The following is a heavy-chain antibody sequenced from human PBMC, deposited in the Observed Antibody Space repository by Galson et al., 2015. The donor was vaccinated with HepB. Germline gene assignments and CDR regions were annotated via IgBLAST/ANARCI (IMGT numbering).Heavy chain of an antibody. V-gene: IGHV1-18*01. CDR2: ISAYNGNT. D-gene: IGHD3-3*01. Sequence: QSGAEVKKPGASVKVSCKASGYTFTSYGISWVRQAPGQGLEWMGWISAYNGNTNYAQKLQGRVTMTTDTSTSTAYMGLRSLRSDDTAVYYCARTIYDFWSGYYDAFDIWGQGTMVTVSS. CDR3: ARTIYDFWSGYYDAFDI. CDR1: GYTFTSYG. J-gene: IGHJ3*02.